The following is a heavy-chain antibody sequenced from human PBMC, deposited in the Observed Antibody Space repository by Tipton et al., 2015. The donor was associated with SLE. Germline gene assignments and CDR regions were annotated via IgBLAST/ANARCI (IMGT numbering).Heavy chain of an antibody. J-gene: IGHJ6*02. CDR1: GFTFCVYS. Sequence: SLRLSCAASGFTFCVYSMNWVRQAPGKGLEWVSSISSSSNYIYYADSVKGRFTISRDNARSSVYLQMNSLRPEDTALYYCAKDRTGSHYGLDVWGHGTTVIVSS. V-gene: IGHV3-21*04. D-gene: IGHD1-1*01. CDR2: ISSSSNYI. CDR3: AKDRTGSHYGLDV.